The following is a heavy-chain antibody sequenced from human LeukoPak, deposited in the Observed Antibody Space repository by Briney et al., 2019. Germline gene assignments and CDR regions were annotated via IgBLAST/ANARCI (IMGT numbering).Heavy chain of an antibody. CDR1: GGSISSYY. D-gene: IGHD2-21*01. V-gene: IGHV4-59*08. J-gene: IGHJ4*02. CDR3: ARATRHDVVVFDF. CDR2: IYYSGIT. Sequence: SETLSLTCTVSGGSISSYYWSWIRQPPGKGLEWIAYIYYSGITYYSPSLKSRVSISVDKSKNQFSLRLSSVSAADTAVYYCARATRHDVVVFDFWGQGTLVTVSS.